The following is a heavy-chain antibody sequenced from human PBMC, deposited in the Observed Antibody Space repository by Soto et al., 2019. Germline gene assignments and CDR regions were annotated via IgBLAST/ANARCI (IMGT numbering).Heavy chain of an antibody. J-gene: IGHJ4*02. CDR3: ARLIRCKTTRCYFVD. CDR2: IYYSGTT. Sequence: PSETLSLTCTVSGGSIITSSYYWAWVRQPPGKGLEWIGSIYYSGTTYYNPSLKSRVTISEDTSKNQFSLKLSSVTAADTAVFYCARLIRCKTTRCYFVDWCQGILGTVSS. V-gene: IGHV4-39*01. CDR1: GGSIITSSYY. D-gene: IGHD1-7*01.